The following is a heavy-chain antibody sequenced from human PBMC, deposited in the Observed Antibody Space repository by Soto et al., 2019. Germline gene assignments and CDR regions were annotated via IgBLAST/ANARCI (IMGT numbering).Heavy chain of an antibody. Sequence: ASVKVSCKASGGTFSSYAISWVRQAPGQGLEWMGGIIPIFGTANYAQKFQGRVTITADESTSTAYMELSSLRSEDTAVYYCARGRIIAAAGPYYFDYWGRGTLVTVSS. V-gene: IGHV1-69*13. J-gene: IGHJ4*02. CDR3: ARGRIIAAAGPYYFDY. CDR1: GGTFSSYA. CDR2: IIPIFGTA. D-gene: IGHD6-13*01.